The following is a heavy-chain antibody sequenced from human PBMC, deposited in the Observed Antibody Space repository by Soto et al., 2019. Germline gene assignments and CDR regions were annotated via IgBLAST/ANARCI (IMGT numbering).Heavy chain of an antibody. CDR3: ARGTRVWFDP. V-gene: IGHV1-3*01. Sequence: ASVKVSCKASGYTFSDYAIHWVRQAPGQRPEWMGWINAGNGNTKYSQKFQGRVTITRDTSASTAYMELSSLRSEDTAVYYCARGTRVWFDPWGQGTLVTVSS. J-gene: IGHJ5*02. D-gene: IGHD3-10*01. CDR1: GYTFSDYA. CDR2: INAGNGNT.